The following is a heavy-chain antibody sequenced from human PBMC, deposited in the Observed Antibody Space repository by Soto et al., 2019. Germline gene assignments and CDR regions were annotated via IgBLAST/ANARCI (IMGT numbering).Heavy chain of an antibody. CDR3: ARDVGYCSGGSCPFDY. J-gene: IGHJ4*02. D-gene: IGHD2-15*01. CDR2: ISYDGSNK. V-gene: IGHV3-30-3*01. Sequence: LRLSCAASGFTFSSYAMHWVRQAPGKGLEWVAVISYDGSNKYYADSVKGRFTISRDNSKNTLYLQMNSLRAEDTAVYYCARDVGYCSGGSCPFDYWGQGTLVTVSS. CDR1: GFTFSSYA.